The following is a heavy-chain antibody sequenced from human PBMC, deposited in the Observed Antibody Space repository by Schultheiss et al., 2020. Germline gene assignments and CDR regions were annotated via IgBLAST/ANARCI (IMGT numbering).Heavy chain of an antibody. CDR1: GFTFDDYA. J-gene: IGHJ6*02. Sequence: GGSLRLSCAASGFTFDDYAMHWVRQAPGKGLEWVSGISGSGGSTYYADSVKGRFTISRDNSKNTLYLQMNSLRAEDTAVYYCARNTYYYDSSGYYYYYYYGMDVWGQGSTVTVPS. D-gene: IGHD3-22*01. CDR2: ISGSGGST. CDR3: ARNTYYYDSSGYYYYYYYGMDV. V-gene: IGHV3-23*01.